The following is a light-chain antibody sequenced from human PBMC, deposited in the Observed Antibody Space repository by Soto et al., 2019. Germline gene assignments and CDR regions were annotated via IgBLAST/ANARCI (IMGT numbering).Light chain of an antibody. CDR1: QSVRSN. Sequence: EIVMTQSPATLSVSPGERATLSCRASQSVRSNLAWHQQKPGQAPRLLIYAASTRATGFPARFSGSGSGTEFTLTISSLQSEDFAVYYCQQYNNWPLTFGGGTKVDIK. J-gene: IGKJ4*01. V-gene: IGKV3D-15*01. CDR2: AAS. CDR3: QQYNNWPLT.